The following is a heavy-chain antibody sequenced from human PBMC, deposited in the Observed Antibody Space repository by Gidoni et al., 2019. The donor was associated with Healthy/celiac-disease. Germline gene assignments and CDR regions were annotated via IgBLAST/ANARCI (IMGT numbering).Heavy chain of an antibody. CDR2: IYSGGST. V-gene: IGHV3-53*01. J-gene: IGHJ6*02. Sequence: EVQLGESGGGLIQPGGSLRLSCAASGFPVSSNYMNWVRQAPGKGLEWVSVIYSGGSTYYADSVKGRFTNSRDNSKNTLYLQMNSLRAEDTAVYYCARPLDYYYYGMDVWGQGTTVTVSS. CDR1: GFPVSSNY. CDR3: ARPLDYYYYGMDV.